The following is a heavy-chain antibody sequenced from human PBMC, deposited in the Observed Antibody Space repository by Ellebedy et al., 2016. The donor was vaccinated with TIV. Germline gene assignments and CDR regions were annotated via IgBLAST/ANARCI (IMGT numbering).Heavy chain of an antibody. D-gene: IGHD3-10*01. CDR3: ARAQRGTSVRYFDY. J-gene: IGHJ4*02. CDR2: IHYSGTT. CDR1: GGPVSSGRHY. Sequence: SETLSLTXTVSGGPVSSGRHYLSWIRQPPGKGLEWIGYIHYSGTTNYNPSFESRVTISVDTSKNQFSLNLSSVTAADTAVYYCARAQRGTSVRYFDYWGQGTLVTVSS. V-gene: IGHV4-61*01.